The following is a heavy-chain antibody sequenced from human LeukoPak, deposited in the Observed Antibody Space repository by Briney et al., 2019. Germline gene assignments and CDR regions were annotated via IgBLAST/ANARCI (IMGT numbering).Heavy chain of an antibody. Sequence: GGSLRLSCAASGFTFSSYEMNWVRQAPGKGLEWVSYISSSGSTIYYADSVKGRFTISRDNAKNSLYLQMNSLRSEDTAVYYCARDLDTALEFDYWGQGTLVTVSS. CDR1: GFTFSSYE. D-gene: IGHD5-18*01. V-gene: IGHV3-48*03. CDR2: ISSSGSTI. J-gene: IGHJ4*02. CDR3: ARDLDTALEFDY.